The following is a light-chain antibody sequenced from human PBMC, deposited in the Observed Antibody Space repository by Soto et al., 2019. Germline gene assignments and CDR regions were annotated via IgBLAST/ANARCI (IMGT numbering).Light chain of an antibody. CDR3: SSHTSSSTVL. Sequence: QSALTQPASVSGSPGQSIAISCTGSSSDVGGHNYVSWYQQYAGKVPKLIISEVSKRPSGVSTRFSGSKSGNTASLTISGLQAEDEADYYCSSHTSSSTVLFGGGTQLTVL. V-gene: IGLV2-14*01. CDR1: SSDVGGHNY. J-gene: IGLJ2*01. CDR2: EVS.